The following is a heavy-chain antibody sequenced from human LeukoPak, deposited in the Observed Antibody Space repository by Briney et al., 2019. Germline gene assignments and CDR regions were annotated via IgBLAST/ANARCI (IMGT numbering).Heavy chain of an antibody. CDR1: GFTFSSYA. CDR3: ARDQGWLQLVFDY. Sequence: GRSLRLPCAASGFTFSSYAMHWVRQAPGKGLEWVAVISYDGSNKYYADSVKGRFTISRDNSKNTLYLQMNSLRAEDTAVYYCARDQGWLQLVFDYWGQGTLVTVSS. V-gene: IGHV3-30-3*01. CDR2: ISYDGSNK. D-gene: IGHD5-24*01. J-gene: IGHJ4*02.